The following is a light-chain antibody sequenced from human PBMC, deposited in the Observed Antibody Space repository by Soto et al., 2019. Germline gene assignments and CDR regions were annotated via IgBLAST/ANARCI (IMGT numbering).Light chain of an antibody. CDR1: QSVSSR. CDR2: GAS. V-gene: IGKV3-15*01. CDR3: HQYNNSWT. J-gene: IGKJ1*01. Sequence: EIVMTQSPATLSVSPGERVTLSCRASQSVSSRLAWYQQKPGQSPRLLIYGASTRATGIPARFSGSGSGTEFTLTISSLQSEDFRVYYCHQYNNSWTLRQGTKVDIQ.